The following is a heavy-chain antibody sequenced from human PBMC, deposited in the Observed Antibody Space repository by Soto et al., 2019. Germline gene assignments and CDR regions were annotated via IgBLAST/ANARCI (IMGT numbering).Heavy chain of an antibody. V-gene: IGHV1-69*01. J-gene: IGHJ3*02. CDR2: IIPIIDTT. CDR3: ARDMPDDGFDI. CDR1: GGPFSSYG. D-gene: IGHD2-2*01. Sequence: QVQLVQSGAEVKKPGSSVKVSCKASGGPFSSYGFRWVRQAPGQGLAWMGGIIPIIDTTNYARKFQGRATITADESTSTAYMELISLTSGDTAAYYCARDMPDDGFDIWGQGTMVTVSS.